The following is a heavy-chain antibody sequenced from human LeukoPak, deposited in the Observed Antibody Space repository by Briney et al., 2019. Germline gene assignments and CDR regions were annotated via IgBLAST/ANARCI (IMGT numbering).Heavy chain of an antibody. CDR1: GFTFSSYG. CDR3: STMVRGVINDGY. V-gene: IGHV3-30*03. J-gene: IGHJ4*02. D-gene: IGHD3-10*01. CDR2: ISYDGSNK. Sequence: GGSLRLSCAASGFTFSSYGMHWVCQAPGKGLEWVAVISYDGSNKYYADSVKGRFTISRDNSKNTLYLQMNSLRAEDTAVYYCSTMVRGVINDGYWGQGTLVTVSS.